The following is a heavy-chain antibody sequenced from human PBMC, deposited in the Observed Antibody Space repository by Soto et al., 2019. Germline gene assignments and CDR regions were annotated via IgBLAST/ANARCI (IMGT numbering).Heavy chain of an antibody. D-gene: IGHD3-10*01. CDR2: VYSSGTT. V-gene: IGHV4-4*07. Sequence: PSETLSVTCSVSGGSINSYWWSWIRQPAGKGLEWIGRVYSSGTTDYNPSLNSRATMSVKTSKNQFSLKLSSVTAADTAVYYCARDIGSYAYGEGYWGQGIQVTVSS. J-gene: IGHJ4*02. CDR3: ARDIGSYAYGEGY. CDR1: GGSINSYW.